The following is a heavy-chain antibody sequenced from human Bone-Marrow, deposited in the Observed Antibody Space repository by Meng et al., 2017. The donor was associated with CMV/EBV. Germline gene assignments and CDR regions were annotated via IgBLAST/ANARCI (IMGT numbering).Heavy chain of an antibody. Sequence: GGSLRLSCAASGFTFDDYAMHWVRQAPGKGLEWVSGINWSGVRTGYADSVKGRFTISRDNAKNSLYLQMNSLRAEDTAVYYCAREIGNYDYYSGMDVWGQGTTVTVSS. V-gene: IGHV3-20*04. CDR1: GFTFDDYA. CDR2: INWSGVRT. CDR3: AREIGNYDYYSGMDV. D-gene: IGHD4-23*01. J-gene: IGHJ6*02.